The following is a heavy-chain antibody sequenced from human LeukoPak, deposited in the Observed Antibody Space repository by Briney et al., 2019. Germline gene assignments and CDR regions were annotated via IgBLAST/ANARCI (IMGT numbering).Heavy chain of an antibody. D-gene: IGHD6-13*01. Sequence: SETLSLTCTVSGASMSNHYWSWIRQPPGKGLAWIGYIYDSETTNYNPSLKSRVTMSVDTSKNQFFLNLSSVTAADTTLYYCASRPSGSTWYGVFDYWSRGTLVTVSS. CDR3: ASRPSGSTWYGVFDY. V-gene: IGHV4-59*11. CDR1: GASMSNHY. J-gene: IGHJ4*02. CDR2: IYDSETT.